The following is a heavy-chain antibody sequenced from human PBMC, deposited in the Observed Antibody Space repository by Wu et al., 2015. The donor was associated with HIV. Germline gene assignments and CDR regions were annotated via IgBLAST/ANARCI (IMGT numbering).Heavy chain of an antibody. J-gene: IGHJ6*03. CDR1: GYTFTSYG. CDR3: ARSEYCSSTSCYGYYYYMDA. D-gene: IGHD2-2*01. CDR2: ISAYNGNT. V-gene: IGHV1-18*01. Sequence: QVQLVQSGAEVKKPGASVKVSCKASGYTFTSYGISWVRQAPGQGLEWMGWISAYNGNTDYAQKFQGRVTMTTDTSTSTAYMELRSLRSDDTAMYYCARSEYCSSTSCYGYYYYMDAWGKGPRSPSP.